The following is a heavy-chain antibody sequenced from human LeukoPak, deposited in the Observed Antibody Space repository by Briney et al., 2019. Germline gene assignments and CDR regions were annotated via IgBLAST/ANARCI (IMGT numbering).Heavy chain of an antibody. Sequence: GGSLRLSCAASGFTFSSYSMNWVRQAPGKGLGWVSSISSGSSYIYYADSLKGRFTISRDNAKNSLSLQMTSLRAEDRAVYYCAIGYLLWLAEAGYVSVLWGERTLVTVSS. CDR3: AIGYLLWLAEAGYVSVL. CDR1: GFTFSSYS. D-gene: IGHD6-19*01. V-gene: IGHV3-21*01. J-gene: IGHJ4*02. CDR2: ISSGSSYI.